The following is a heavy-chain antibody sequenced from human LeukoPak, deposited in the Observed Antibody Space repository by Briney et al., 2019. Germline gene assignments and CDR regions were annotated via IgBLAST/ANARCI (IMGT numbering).Heavy chain of an antibody. Sequence: ASVTVSCTASGYTFTGYYMHWVRQAPGQGLEWMGRINPNSGGTNYAQKFQGRVTMTRDTSISTAYMELSRLRSDDTAVYYCARAGKGTASFDYWGQGTLVTVSS. J-gene: IGHJ4*02. CDR1: GYTFTGYY. V-gene: IGHV1-2*06. D-gene: IGHD1-1*01. CDR2: INPNSGGT. CDR3: ARAGKGTASFDY.